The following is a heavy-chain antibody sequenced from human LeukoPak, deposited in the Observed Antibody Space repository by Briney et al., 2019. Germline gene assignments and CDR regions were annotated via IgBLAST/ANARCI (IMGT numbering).Heavy chain of an antibody. CDR2: IYYSGSN. Sequence: SETLSLTCTVSGGSIISYYWSWLRQPPGKGLEWIGYIYYSGSNNYNPSLKSRVTISVETSKNQFSLKLSSVTAADTAVYYCAITGSGYPPEFDYWGQGTLVTVSS. CDR1: GGSIISYY. CDR3: AITGSGYPPEFDY. D-gene: IGHD3-22*01. J-gene: IGHJ4*02. V-gene: IGHV4-59*08.